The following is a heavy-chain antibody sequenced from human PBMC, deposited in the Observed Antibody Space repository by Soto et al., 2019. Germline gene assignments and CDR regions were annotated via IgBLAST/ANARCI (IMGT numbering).Heavy chain of an antibody. V-gene: IGHV3-48*02. CDR3: ARALQPIIAARLLYYYYYGMDV. J-gene: IGHJ6*02. D-gene: IGHD6-6*01. Sequence: GGSLRLSCAASGFTFSSYSMNWVRQAPGKGLEWVSYISSSSSTIYYADSVKGRFTISRDNAKNSLYLQMNSLRDEDTAVYYCARALQPIIAARLLYYYYYGMDVWGQGTTVTVSS. CDR1: GFTFSSYS. CDR2: ISSSSSTI.